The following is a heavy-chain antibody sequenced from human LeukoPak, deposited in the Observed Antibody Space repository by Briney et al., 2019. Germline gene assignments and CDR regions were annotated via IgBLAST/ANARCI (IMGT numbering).Heavy chain of an antibody. D-gene: IGHD6-19*01. V-gene: IGHV3-21*01. CDR1: GFTFSSYS. CDR2: ISSSSSYI. Sequence: GGSLRLSCAASGFTFSSYSMNWVRQAPGKGLEWVSSISSSSSYIYYADSVKGRFTISRDNAKNSLYLQMNSLRAEDTAVYYCARPLDGLVNFDYWGQGTLVNVSS. CDR3: ARPLDGLVNFDY. J-gene: IGHJ4*02.